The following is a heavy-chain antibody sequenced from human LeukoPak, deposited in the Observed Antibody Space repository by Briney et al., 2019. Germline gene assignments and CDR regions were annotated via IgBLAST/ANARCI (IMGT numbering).Heavy chain of an antibody. CDR1: GFTFSSYA. D-gene: IGHD3-10*01. Sequence: GGSLRLSCAASGFTFSSYATHWVRQAPGKGLEWVAVISYDGSNKYYADSVKGRFTISRDNSKNTLYLQMNSLRAEDTAVYYCARGSGITMVRGVILGYFDYWGQGTLVTVSS. J-gene: IGHJ4*02. CDR2: ISYDGSNK. V-gene: IGHV3-30*04. CDR3: ARGSGITMVRGVILGYFDY.